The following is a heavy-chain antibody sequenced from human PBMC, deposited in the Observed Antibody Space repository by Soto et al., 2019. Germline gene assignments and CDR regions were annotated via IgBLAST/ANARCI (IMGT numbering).Heavy chain of an antibody. V-gene: IGHV3-30*02. CDR1: GFNLSNFG. Sequence: GVSLRLSCAASGFNLSNFGMHWFRQAPATGLEWVAFIPYDGRNQYYADSVKGRFTISRDSSKNTLYLQMNSLRIEDTAVYYCAKAGPDDYANSGYSYKNYCEPWGQGSLVTVAS. CDR2: IPYDGRNQ. J-gene: IGHJ5*02. D-gene: IGHD3-22*01. CDR3: AKAGPDDYANSGYSYKNYCEP.